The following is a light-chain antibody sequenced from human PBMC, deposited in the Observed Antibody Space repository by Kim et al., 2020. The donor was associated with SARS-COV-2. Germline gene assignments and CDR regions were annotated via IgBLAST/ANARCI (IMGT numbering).Light chain of an antibody. Sequence: LSPGDRATLSCRASQSVDSRSLAWYQQKPGQPPRLLIYGESRRATGVPDRCSGSGSGPDFTLTVTSLEPEDFAVYYCQQYATSPKVTVGGGTKVDIK. J-gene: IGKJ4*01. CDR3: QQYATSPKVT. CDR1: QSVDSRS. V-gene: IGKV3-20*01. CDR2: GES.